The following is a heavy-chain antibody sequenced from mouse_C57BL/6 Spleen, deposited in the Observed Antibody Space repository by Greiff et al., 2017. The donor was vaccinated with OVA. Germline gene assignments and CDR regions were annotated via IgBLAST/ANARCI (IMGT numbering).Heavy chain of an antibody. CDR3: AYDYDGGFAY. D-gene: IGHD2-4*01. Sequence: EVMLVESGGGLVKPGGSLKLSCAASGFTFSDYGMHWVRQAPEKGLEWVAYISSGSSTIYYADTVKGRFTISRDNAKNTLFLQMTSLRSEDTAMYYCAYDYDGGFAYWGQGTLVTVSA. J-gene: IGHJ3*01. CDR1: GFTFSDYG. CDR2: ISSGSSTI. V-gene: IGHV5-17*01.